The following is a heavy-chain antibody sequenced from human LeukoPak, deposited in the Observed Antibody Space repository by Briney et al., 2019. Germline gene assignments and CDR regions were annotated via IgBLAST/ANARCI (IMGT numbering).Heavy chain of an antibody. CDR2: MNPNSGNT. J-gene: IGHJ5*02. CDR3: ARGMLGPNWFDP. D-gene: IGHD7-27*01. Sequence: ASVKVSCKASGYAFTSYDINWVRQATGQGLEWMGWMNPNSGNTGYAQKFQGRVTMTRNTSISTAYMELSSLRSEDTAVYYCARGMLGPNWFDPWGQGTLVTVSS. CDR1: GYAFTSYD. V-gene: IGHV1-8*01.